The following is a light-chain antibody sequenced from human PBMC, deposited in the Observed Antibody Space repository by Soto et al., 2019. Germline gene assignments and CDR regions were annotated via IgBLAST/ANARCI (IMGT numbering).Light chain of an antibody. CDR1: QSVSTF. Sequence: EIVLTQSPATLSLSPGERATLSCRASQSVSTFLAWYQQRPGQPPRLVIYDASRRATGIPSRFSGSGSGTDFTLTISSLEPEDFEIYYCQHYNNWPRTFGQGTKVDIK. CDR2: DAS. V-gene: IGKV3-11*01. CDR3: QHYNNWPRT. J-gene: IGKJ1*01.